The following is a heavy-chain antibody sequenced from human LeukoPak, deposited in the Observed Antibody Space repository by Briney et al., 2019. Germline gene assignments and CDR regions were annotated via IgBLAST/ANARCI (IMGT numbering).Heavy chain of an antibody. D-gene: IGHD2-2*01. J-gene: IGHJ6*04. V-gene: IGHV4-34*01. CDR1: GGSFRGYY. CDR3: ARGPGFRPIIVVVPAAMDV. Sequence: SETLSLTCAVYGGSFRGYYWSWIRQPPGKGLEWIGEINHSGSTNYNPSLKSRVTISVDTSKNQFSLKLSSVTAADTAVYYCARGPGFRPIIVVVPAAMDVWGKGTTVTVSS. CDR2: INHSGST.